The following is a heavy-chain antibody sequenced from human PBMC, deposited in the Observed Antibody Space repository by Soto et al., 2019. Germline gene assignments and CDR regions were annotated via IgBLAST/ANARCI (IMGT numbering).Heavy chain of an antibody. J-gene: IGHJ5*02. CDR3: ARDREMATIGWFDP. V-gene: IGHV3-30-3*01. CDR2: ISYDGSNK. D-gene: IGHD5-12*01. CDR1: GFTFSSYA. Sequence: LRLSCAASGFTFSSYAMHWVRQAPGKGLEWVAVISYDGSNKYYADSVKGRFTISRDNSKNTLYLQMNSLRAEDTAVYYCARDREMATIGWFDPWGQGTLVTVS.